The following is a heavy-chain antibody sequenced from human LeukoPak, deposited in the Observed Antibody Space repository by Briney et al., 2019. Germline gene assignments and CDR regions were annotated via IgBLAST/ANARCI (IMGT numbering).Heavy chain of an antibody. V-gene: IGHV1-8*01. CDR3: ARGGVSSPEGYYYYGMDV. CDR2: MNPNSGNT. J-gene: IGHJ6*02. CDR1: GYTFTSYD. Sequence: ASVKVSCKASGYTFTSYDINWVRQATGQGLEWMGWMNPNSGNTGYAQKFQGRVTMTRNTSISTACMELSSLRSEDTAVYYCARGGVSSPEGYYYYGMDVWGQGTTVTVSS. D-gene: IGHD6-13*01.